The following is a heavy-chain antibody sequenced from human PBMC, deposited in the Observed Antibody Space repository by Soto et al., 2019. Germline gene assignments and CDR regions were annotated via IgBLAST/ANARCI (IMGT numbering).Heavy chain of an antibody. Sequence: QITLKESGPTLVKPTQTLTLTCTFSGFSLSTSGVGVGWIRQPPGKALEWLALIYWDDDKRYSPSLKSRLTITKDTSKNQVVLTMTNMDPVDTATYYCAHSWVRFLEWLSLDAFDIWGQGTMVTVSS. CDR2: IYWDDDK. CDR3: AHSWVRFLEWLSLDAFDI. J-gene: IGHJ3*02. CDR1: GFSLSTSGVG. D-gene: IGHD3-3*01. V-gene: IGHV2-5*02.